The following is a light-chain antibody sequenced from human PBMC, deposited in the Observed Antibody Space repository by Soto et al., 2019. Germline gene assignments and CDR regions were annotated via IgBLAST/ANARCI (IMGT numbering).Light chain of an antibody. CDR1: QSVSCN. Sequence: EIVITQSPATLSVSPGERATLSCRARQSVSCNLAWYQQKPGQAPSLLIYGASTRATGIPARFSGSGSGTEFTLTISSLQSEDFAVYYCHQYNNWPPLTFGGGTKVEIK. CDR3: HQYNNWPPLT. V-gene: IGKV3-15*01. J-gene: IGKJ4*01. CDR2: GAS.